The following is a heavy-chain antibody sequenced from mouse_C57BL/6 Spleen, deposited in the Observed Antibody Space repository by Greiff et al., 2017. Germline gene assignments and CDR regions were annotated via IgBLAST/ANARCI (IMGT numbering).Heavy chain of an antibody. D-gene: IGHD2-14*01. CDR1: GFNIKDDY. J-gene: IGHJ4*01. Sequence: EVQLQQSGAELVRPGASVKLSCTASGFNIKDDYMHWVKQRPEQGLEWIGWIDPENGDTEYASKFQGKATITADTSSNTAYLQLSSLTSEDTAVYYCTTCYRGDMDYWGQGTSVTVSS. CDR2: IDPENGDT. CDR3: TTCYRGDMDY. V-gene: IGHV14-4*01.